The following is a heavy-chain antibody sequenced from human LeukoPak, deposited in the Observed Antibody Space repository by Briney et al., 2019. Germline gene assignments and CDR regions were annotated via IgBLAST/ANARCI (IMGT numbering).Heavy chain of an antibody. CDR2: INAGNGNT. CDR1: GYTFTSYA. Sequence: ASVKVSCKASGYTFTSYAMHWVRQAPGQRLEWMGWINAGNGNTKYSQKFQGRVTITRDTSASTAYMELSSLRSEDTAVYYCARVDHYDSSGYYLNYWGQGTLVTVSS. J-gene: IGHJ4*02. CDR3: ARVDHYDSSGYYLNY. D-gene: IGHD3-22*01. V-gene: IGHV1-3*01.